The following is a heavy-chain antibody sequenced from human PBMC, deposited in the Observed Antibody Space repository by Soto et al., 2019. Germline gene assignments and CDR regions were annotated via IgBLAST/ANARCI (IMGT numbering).Heavy chain of an antibody. Sequence: LRLSCAASGFSVNNYMSWVRQAPGKGLEWVSVMYSGGGTWYTDSVKGRFTISRDNSKNTLYLQMNSLRAEDTALYYCASAPSALYDYWGQGTLVTVSS. J-gene: IGHJ4*02. D-gene: IGHD3-16*01. CDR2: MYSGGGT. V-gene: IGHV3-53*01. CDR1: GFSVNNY. CDR3: ASAPSALYDY.